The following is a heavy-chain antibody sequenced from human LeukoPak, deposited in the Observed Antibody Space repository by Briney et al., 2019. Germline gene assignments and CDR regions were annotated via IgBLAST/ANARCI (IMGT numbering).Heavy chain of an antibody. CDR2: IYYRGGT. V-gene: IGHV4-39*07. J-gene: IGHJ4*02. CDR3: ARDRYYFDY. CDR1: GGSIGISSSSYY. Sequence: TSETLSLTCTVSGGSIGISSSSYYWGWVRQSPEKGLEWIGSIYYRGGTHHNPSLKSRVTMSVDTSKNQFSLKLSSVTAADTAVYYCARDRYYFDYWGQGTLVTVSS.